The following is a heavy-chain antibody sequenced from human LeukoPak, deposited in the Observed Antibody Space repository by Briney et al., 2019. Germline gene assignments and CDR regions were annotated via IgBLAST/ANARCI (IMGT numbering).Heavy chain of an antibody. D-gene: IGHD3-22*01. Sequence: GESLKISCKGSGYSFTNYWIGWVRRVPGKGLEWMGIIFPGDSDTRYSPSFQGQVTISADKSIFTAYLQWSGLKASDTAMYYCAKLSSGFYYSAFEMWGQGTMVTVSS. CDR2: IFPGDSDT. CDR3: AKLSSGFYYSAFEM. CDR1: GYSFTNYW. J-gene: IGHJ3*02. V-gene: IGHV5-51*01.